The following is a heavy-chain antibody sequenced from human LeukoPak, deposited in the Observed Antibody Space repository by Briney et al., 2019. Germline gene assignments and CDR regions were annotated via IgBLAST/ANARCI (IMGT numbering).Heavy chain of an antibody. V-gene: IGHV3-23*01. J-gene: IGHJ4*02. Sequence: GGSLRLSCAASGFTFSSYGMSWVRQAPGKGPEWVSAISGSGGSTYYADSVKGRFTISRDNSKNTLYLQMNSLRAEDTAVYYCAAYGTSEDIDYWGQGTLVTVSS. CDR3: AAYGTSEDIDY. CDR1: GFTFSSYG. CDR2: ISGSGGST. D-gene: IGHD3/OR15-3a*01.